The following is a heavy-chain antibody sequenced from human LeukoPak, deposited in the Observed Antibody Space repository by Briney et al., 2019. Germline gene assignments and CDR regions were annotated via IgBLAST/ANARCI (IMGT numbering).Heavy chain of an antibody. CDR1: GYSSTNYG. J-gene: IGHJ3*02. CDR3: ARERGDRDTFDI. V-gene: IGHV7-4-1*02. CDR2: INTNTGNP. D-gene: IGHD7-27*01. Sequence: ASVTVSCKASGYSSTNYGISWVRQAPGQGLEWMGWINTNTGNPTYAQGFTGRLVFSLDTSVSTAYLQISSLKAEDTAVYYCARERGDRDTFDIWGQGTMVTVSS.